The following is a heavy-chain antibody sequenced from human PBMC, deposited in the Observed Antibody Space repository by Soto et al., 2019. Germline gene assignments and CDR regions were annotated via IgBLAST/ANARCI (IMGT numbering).Heavy chain of an antibody. J-gene: IGHJ6*02. CDR3: ARDRGGYYYTMDV. D-gene: IGHD2-15*01. Sequence: PGGSLRLSCAASGFTFSSYSMNWVRQAPGKGLQWISYITGNGNTIYYADSVKGRFTISRDNANNSLYLHMSSLRAEDTALYYCARDRGGYYYTMDVWGQGTTVTVSS. V-gene: IGHV3-48*04. CDR1: GFTFSSYS. CDR2: ITGNGNTI.